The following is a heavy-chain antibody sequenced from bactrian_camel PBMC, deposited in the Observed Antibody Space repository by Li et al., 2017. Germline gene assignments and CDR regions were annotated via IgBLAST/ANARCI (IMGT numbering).Heavy chain of an antibody. CDR2: MATDGSST. J-gene: IGHJ6*01. V-gene: IGHV3S54*01. CDR1: VSSNNLNC. Sequence: HVQLVESGGDSVQAGGSLNLSCAATVSSNNLNCMDWFRQAPGKEREAVAAMATDGSSTYYVDSVKGRFTISQDNAKNTLYLQMNSLKPEDTAMYYCASRWRSWACTMRHLDYSSWGQGTQVTVS. CDR3: ASRWRSWACTMRHLDYSS. D-gene: IGHD4*01.